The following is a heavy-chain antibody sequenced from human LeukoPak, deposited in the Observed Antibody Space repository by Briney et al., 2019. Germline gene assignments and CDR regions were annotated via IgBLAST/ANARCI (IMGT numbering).Heavy chain of an antibody. Sequence: ASVKVSCKASGYTFTSYGISWVRQAPGQGLEWMGWISAYNGNTNYAQKLQGRVTMTTDTSTSTAYMELRSLRSDDTAVYYCASDGGLYCSGGSCYSSYYYYYMDVWGKGTTVTVSS. CDR3: ASDGGLYCSGGSCYSSYYYYYMDV. CDR1: GYTFTSYG. J-gene: IGHJ6*03. D-gene: IGHD2-15*01. V-gene: IGHV1-18*01. CDR2: ISAYNGNT.